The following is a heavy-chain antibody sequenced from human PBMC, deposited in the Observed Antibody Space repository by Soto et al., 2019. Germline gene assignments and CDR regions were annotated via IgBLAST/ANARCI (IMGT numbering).Heavy chain of an antibody. J-gene: IGHJ4*02. Sequence: QVQLVESGGGVVQPGRSLRLSCVASGFTFSNNGIHWVRQAPGKGLEWVAVISSDGSKKYYADSVKGRFTISRDNSKNTLYLQMNSLRAEDTAVYYCAMDLYGGSSRFDYWGQGTLVTVSS. V-gene: IGHV3-30*03. CDR3: AMDLYGGSSRFDY. D-gene: IGHD2-15*01. CDR2: ISSDGSKK. CDR1: GFTFSNNG.